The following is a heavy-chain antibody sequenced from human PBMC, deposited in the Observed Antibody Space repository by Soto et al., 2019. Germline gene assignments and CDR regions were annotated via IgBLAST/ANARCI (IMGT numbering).Heavy chain of an antibody. CDR1: GYTFTIYY. D-gene: IGHD1-26*01. J-gene: IGHJ3*02. V-gene: IGHV1-46*01. Sequence: GASVKVSGKASGYTFTIYYMHCVLQSPGQGLDWMGIINPSGGSTSYAQKFQGRVTMARDTSTSTVYMELSSLRSEDTAVYYCARGFGSYQSDAFDIWGQGTMVTVSS. CDR3: ARGFGSYQSDAFDI. CDR2: INPSGGST.